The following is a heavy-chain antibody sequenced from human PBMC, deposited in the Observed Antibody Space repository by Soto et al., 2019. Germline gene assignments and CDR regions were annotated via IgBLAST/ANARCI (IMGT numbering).Heavy chain of an antibody. D-gene: IGHD6-13*01. CDR2: IYHSGST. CDR1: GGSISSSNW. V-gene: IGHV4-4*02. J-gene: IGHJ6*02. CDR3: AGERAAGYGMDV. Sequence: QVQLQESGPGLVKPSGTLSLTCAVSGGSISSSNWWSWVRQPPGKGLEWIGEIYHSGSTNYNPSLKSRVTTSVDKSKNQFSLKLSSVSAADAAVYYCAGERAAGYGMDVWGQGTTVTVSS.